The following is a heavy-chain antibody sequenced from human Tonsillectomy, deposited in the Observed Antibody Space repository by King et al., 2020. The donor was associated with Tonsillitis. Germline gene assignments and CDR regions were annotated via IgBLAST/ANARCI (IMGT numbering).Heavy chain of an antibody. Sequence: VQLVESGGGVVQPGRSLRLSCAASGFTFSSYGMHWVRQAPGKGLEWVAVIWYDGSNKYYADSVKGRFTISRDNSKNTRYLQMNSLRAEDTAVYYGARGSYCSSTSCYRDAFDIWGQGTMVTVSS. CDR3: ARGSYCSSTSCYRDAFDI. CDR2: IWYDGSNK. V-gene: IGHV3-33*01. J-gene: IGHJ3*02. D-gene: IGHD2-2*02. CDR1: GFTFSSYG.